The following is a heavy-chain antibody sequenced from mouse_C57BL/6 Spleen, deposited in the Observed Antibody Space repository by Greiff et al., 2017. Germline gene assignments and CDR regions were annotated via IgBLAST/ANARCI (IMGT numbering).Heavy chain of an antibody. CDR2: IWTGGGT. Sequence: QVQLQQSGPGLVAPSQSLSITCTVSGFSLTSYAISWVRQPPGKGLEWLGVIWTGGGTNYNSALKSRLSISKDNSKSQVFIKMNSLQTDDTARYYCARKGWDGDYYAMDYWGQGTSVTVSS. CDR3: ARKGWDGDYYAMDY. D-gene: IGHD4-1*01. CDR1: GFSLTSYA. V-gene: IGHV2-9-1*01. J-gene: IGHJ4*01.